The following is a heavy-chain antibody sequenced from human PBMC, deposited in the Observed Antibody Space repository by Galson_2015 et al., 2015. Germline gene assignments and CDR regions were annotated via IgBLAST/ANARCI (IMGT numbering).Heavy chain of an antibody. CDR1: GFTFISYA. J-gene: IGHJ4*02. V-gene: IGHV3-30*01. D-gene: IGHD6-19*01. Sequence: LRLSCAASGFTFISYAMHWGRHAPGKGLEWVAVISYDGGNKHYADSVERRFTISRDNSKNTLYLQMNSLRAEDTAVYYCARSHSSGWSHFDYWGPGTLVSVSS. CDR2: ISYDGGNK. CDR3: ARSHSSGWSHFDY.